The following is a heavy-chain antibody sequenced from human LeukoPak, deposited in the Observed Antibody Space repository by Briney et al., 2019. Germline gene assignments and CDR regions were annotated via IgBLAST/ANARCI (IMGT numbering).Heavy chain of an antibody. J-gene: IGHJ5*02. V-gene: IGHV4-39*07. CDR2: IYYSGTT. Sequence: PSETLSLTCTVSGGSISSSPYYWGWIRQPPGKGLEWIGSIYYSGTTHYNPSLESRVTISVDTSKNQFSLKLASVTAADTAVYYCARENRRGYSSGWYHPRGSWFDPWGQGTLVTVSS. CDR1: GGSISSSPYY. CDR3: ARENRRGYSSGWYHPRGSWFDP. D-gene: IGHD6-19*01.